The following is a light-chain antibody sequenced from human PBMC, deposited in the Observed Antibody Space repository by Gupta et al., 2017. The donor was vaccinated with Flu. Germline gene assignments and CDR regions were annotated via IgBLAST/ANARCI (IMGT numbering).Light chain of an antibody. CDR1: ALPKPY. Sequence: MQPLSASVSPGETPRIPCSGDALPKPYVYRYRQRPGQAPQLIKYKDTKRASGSPERLSGSASGTTVTLIIRGVQAEDEADYYCQSANDNTRVFGGGTRLTVL. J-gene: IGLJ2*01. V-gene: IGLV3-25*01. CDR3: QSANDNTRV. CDR2: KDT.